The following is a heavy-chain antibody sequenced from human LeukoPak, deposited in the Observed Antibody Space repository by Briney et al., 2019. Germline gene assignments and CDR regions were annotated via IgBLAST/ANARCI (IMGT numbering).Heavy chain of an antibody. D-gene: IGHD3-9*01. CDR2: IDYDSSHI. CDR1: GFTFSNSA. V-gene: IGHV3-21*01. CDR3: ARDPLRYLRVGHYDY. J-gene: IGHJ4*02. Sequence: GGSVRLSCAASGFTFSNSAMNWVRQVPGKGLEWVSSIDYDSSHIYYAASVRGRFTISRDNARNSVYLQMNSLRVEDTAVYYCARDPLRYLRVGHYDYWGPGTLVAVSS.